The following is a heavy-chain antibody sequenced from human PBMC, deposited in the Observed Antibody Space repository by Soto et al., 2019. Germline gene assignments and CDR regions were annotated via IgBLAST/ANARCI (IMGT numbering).Heavy chain of an antibody. Sequence: HPGGSLRLSCSASGFTFSSYAMSWVRQAPGKGLEWVSAISGSGGSTYYADSVKGRFTISRDNSKNTLYLQMNSLRAEDTAVYYCAKEGRYLEPLVNWFDPWGQGTLVTVSS. CDR1: GFTFSSYA. CDR2: ISGSGGST. CDR3: AKEGRYLEPLVNWFDP. V-gene: IGHV3-23*01. J-gene: IGHJ5*02. D-gene: IGHD3-3*01.